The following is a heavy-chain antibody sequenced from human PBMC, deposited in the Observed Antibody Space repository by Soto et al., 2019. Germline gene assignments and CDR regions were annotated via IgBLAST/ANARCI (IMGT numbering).Heavy chain of an antibody. CDR2: IIPIFGTA. J-gene: IGHJ4*02. CDR3: ARDFSAYCGGDCYSPSLDY. V-gene: IGHV1-69*01. D-gene: IGHD2-21*02. Sequence: QVQLVQSGAEVKKPGSSVKVSCKASGGTFSSYAISWVRQAPGQGLEWMGGIIPIFGTANYAQKFQGRVTITADESTSIAYMELSSLRSEDTAVYYCARDFSAYCGGDCYSPSLDYWGQGTLVTVSS. CDR1: GGTFSSYA.